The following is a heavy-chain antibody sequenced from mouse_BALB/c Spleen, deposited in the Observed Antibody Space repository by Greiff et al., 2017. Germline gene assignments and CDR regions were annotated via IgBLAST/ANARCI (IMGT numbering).Heavy chain of an antibody. Sequence: VKLVESGPGLVAPSQSLSITCTVSGFSLTSYGVHWVRQPPGKGLEWLGVIWAGGSTNYNSALMSRLSISKDNSKSQVFLKMNSLQTDDTAMYYCARDRGANWDGPFAYWGQGTLVTVSA. CDR1: GFSLTSYG. CDR3: ARDRGANWDGPFAY. V-gene: IGHV2-9*02. CDR2: IWAGGST. J-gene: IGHJ3*01. D-gene: IGHD4-1*01.